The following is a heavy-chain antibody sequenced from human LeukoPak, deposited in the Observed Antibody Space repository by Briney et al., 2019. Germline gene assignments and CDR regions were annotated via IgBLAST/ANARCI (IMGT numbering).Heavy chain of an antibody. Sequence: GGPLRLSCVGSGFTFSDKWMSWVRQAPGKGPEWVASIKKDGSQKYYVDSVKGRFTISRDNAQNSLYLQMSSLRVEDTAIYSCARVGWELLNLHFDPWGQGTLVTVSS. CDR3: ARVGWELLNLHFDP. J-gene: IGHJ5*02. V-gene: IGHV3-7*03. D-gene: IGHD1-26*01. CDR2: IKKDGSQK. CDR1: GFTFSDKW.